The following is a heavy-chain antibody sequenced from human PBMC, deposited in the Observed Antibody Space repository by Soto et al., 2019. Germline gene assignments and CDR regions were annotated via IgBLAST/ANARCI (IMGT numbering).Heavy chain of an antibody. CDR2: IYPGDSDT. CDR3: ARRITIFGVPGWFDP. D-gene: IGHD3-3*01. CDR1: GYSFTSYW. J-gene: IGHJ5*02. Sequence: GESLKISCKGSGYSFTSYWIGWVRQMPGKGLEWMGIIYPGDSDTRYSPSFQGQVTISADKSISTAYLQWSSLKASDTAMYYCARRITIFGVPGWFDPWGQGTPVTVSS. V-gene: IGHV5-51*01.